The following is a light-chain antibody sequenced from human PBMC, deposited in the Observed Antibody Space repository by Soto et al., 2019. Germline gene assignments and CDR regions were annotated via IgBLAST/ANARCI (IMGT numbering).Light chain of an antibody. J-gene: IGKJ1*01. CDR1: QNIAKS. Sequence: DSLMPRSRSSLSASVGDRLTITCRASQNIAKSLNWYQQKPGKAPELLIHSASTLQSGVPSRFSGGGTGTDFTLTIDNLQPEDFATYYCQQSYSIPRTFGQGTKVDIK. V-gene: IGKV1-39*01. CDR2: SAS. CDR3: QQSYSIPRT.